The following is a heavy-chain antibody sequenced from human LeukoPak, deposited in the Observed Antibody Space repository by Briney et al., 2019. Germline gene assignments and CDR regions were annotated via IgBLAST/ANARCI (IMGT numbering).Heavy chain of an antibody. CDR2: IDGDDDT. V-gene: IGHV2-70*13. D-gene: IGHD6-25*01. CDR1: GFSLSTSGMC. Sequence: SGPTLVNPTQTLTLTCTFSGFSLSTSGMCINWIRQPPGKALEWLALIDGDDDTNYSTSLKTRLTISKDTSKNQVVLTMTNMDPVDTGTYYCARLHYSSVWGPSNFDYWGQGILVTVSS. CDR3: ARLHYSSVWGPSNFDY. J-gene: IGHJ4*02.